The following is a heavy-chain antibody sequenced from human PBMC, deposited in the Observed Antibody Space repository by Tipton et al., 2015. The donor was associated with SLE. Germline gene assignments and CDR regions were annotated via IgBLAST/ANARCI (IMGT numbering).Heavy chain of an antibody. CDR1: GYSISSGYY. CDR2: IYYNGST. CDR3: ARDQQGYYFDY. Sequence: TLSLTCAVSGYSISSGYYWGWIRQPPGKGLKWIGYIYYNGSTNYNPSLKSRVTISVDTSKNQFSLKLSSVTAADTAVYYCARDQQGYYFDYWGQGTLVTVSS. D-gene: IGHD6-13*01. J-gene: IGHJ4*02. V-gene: IGHV4-61*01.